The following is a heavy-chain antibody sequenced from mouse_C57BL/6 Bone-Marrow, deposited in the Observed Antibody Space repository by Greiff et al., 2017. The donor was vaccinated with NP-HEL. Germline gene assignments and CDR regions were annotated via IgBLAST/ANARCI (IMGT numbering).Heavy chain of an antibody. J-gene: IGHJ4*01. V-gene: IGHV3-8*01. CDR3: ARSPLWLRRNYYAMDY. Sequence: VQLQQSGPGLAKPSQTLSLTCSVPGYSITSDYWNWIRKFPGNKLEYMGYISYSGSTYYNPSLKSRISITRDTSKNQYYLQLNSVTTEDTATYYCARSPLWLRRNYYAMDYWGQGTSVTVSS. CDR1: GYSITSDY. D-gene: IGHD2-2*01. CDR2: ISYSGST.